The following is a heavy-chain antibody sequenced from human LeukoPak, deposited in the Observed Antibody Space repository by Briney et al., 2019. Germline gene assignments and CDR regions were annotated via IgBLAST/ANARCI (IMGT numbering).Heavy chain of an antibody. CDR3: VRAAMPYIINGRRFDY. CDR2: SGTVGDT. J-gene: IGHJ4*02. CDR1: GFTSSAYD. Sequence: HPGGSLRLSCAASGFTSSAYDMHWVRQITGGGLEWVSTSGTVGDTFYSDSVKSRFTISRENAKNSVHLQMNSLRVEDSAIYFCVRAAMPYIINGRRFDYWGQGTLVTVSS. V-gene: IGHV3-13*04. D-gene: IGHD2-2*01.